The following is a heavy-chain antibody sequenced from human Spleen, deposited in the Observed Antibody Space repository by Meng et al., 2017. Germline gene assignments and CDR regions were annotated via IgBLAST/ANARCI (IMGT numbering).Heavy chain of an antibody. CDR1: GYSISSGYY. Sequence: SETLSLTCTVSGYSISSGYYWGWIRQPPGKGLEWIGSIYHSGSTYYNPSLKSRVTISVDTSKNQFSLKLSSVTAADTAVYYCARGIAVAGIMTNDAFDIWGQGTRVTVSS. D-gene: IGHD6-19*01. CDR3: ARGIAVAGIMTNDAFDI. V-gene: IGHV4-38-2*02. J-gene: IGHJ3*02. CDR2: IYHSGST.